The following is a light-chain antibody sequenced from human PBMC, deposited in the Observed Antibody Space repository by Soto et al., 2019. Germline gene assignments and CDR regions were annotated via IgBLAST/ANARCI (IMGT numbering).Light chain of an antibody. Sequence: QAVVTQEPSFSVSPGGTVTLTCGLSSGSVSTSYYPSWYQQTPGQAPRTLIYSTNTRSSGVPDRFSGSILGNKAALTITGAQADDESDYYCVLYMGGGIGVFGGGTKVTVL. CDR1: SGSVSTSYY. J-gene: IGLJ3*02. V-gene: IGLV8-61*01. CDR3: VLYMGGGIGV. CDR2: STN.